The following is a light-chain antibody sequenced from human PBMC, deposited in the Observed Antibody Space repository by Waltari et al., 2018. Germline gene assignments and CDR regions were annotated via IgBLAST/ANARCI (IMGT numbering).Light chain of an antibody. CDR1: SSNIGSIYD. CDR2: GNT. V-gene: IGLV1-40*01. J-gene: IGLJ2*01. CDR3: QSYDSSLSGPL. Sequence: QSVLTQPPSVSGAPGLTVTISCTGSSSNIGSIYDVYWYQQLPGTAPKLLIYGNTNRPSGVPDRFSGSKSGTSASLAITGLQAEDEADYYCQSYDSSLSGPLFGGGTKLTVL.